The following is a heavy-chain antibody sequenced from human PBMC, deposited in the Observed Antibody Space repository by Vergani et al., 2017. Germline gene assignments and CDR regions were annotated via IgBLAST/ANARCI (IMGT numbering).Heavy chain of an antibody. CDR3: AREVRPRDTYYDFWSGSQDAFDI. CDR2: ISAYNGNT. V-gene: IGHV1-18*01. J-gene: IGHJ3*02. Sequence: QVQLVQSGAEVKKPGASVKVSCKASGYTFTSYGISWVRQAPGQGLEWMGWISAYNGNTNYAQKLQGRVTMTTDTTTSTAYMERRSLRSDDTVVYYCAREVRPRDTYYDFWSGSQDAFDIWGQGTMVTVSS. CDR1: GYTFTSYG. D-gene: IGHD3-3*01.